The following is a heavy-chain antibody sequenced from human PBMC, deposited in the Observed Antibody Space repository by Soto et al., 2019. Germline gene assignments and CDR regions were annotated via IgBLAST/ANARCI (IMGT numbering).Heavy chain of an antibody. J-gene: IGHJ4*02. Sequence: PGGSLRLSCAASGFTFRDYYMSWIRQAPGKGLEWVSYTSASSNYTNYADSVKGRFTISRDNAKNALYLHMNSLRAEDTAVYFCARDVNYDGSGLYFGYFDYWGQGIRVTVSS. D-gene: IGHD3-22*01. CDR2: TSASSNYT. V-gene: IGHV3-11*06. CDR1: GFTFRDYY. CDR3: ARDVNYDGSGLYFGYFDY.